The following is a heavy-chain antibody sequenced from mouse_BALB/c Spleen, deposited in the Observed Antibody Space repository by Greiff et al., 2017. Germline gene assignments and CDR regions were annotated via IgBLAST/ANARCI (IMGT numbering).Heavy chain of an antibody. CDR2: ISYDGSN. V-gene: IGHV3-6*02. Sequence: VQLKESGPGLVKPSQSLSLTCSVTGYSITSGYYWNWIRQFPGNKLEWMGYISYDGSNNYNPSLKNRISITRDTSKNQFFLKLNSVTTEDTATYYCARDLRYYGSNYWGQGTTLTVSS. CDR3: ARDLRYYGSNY. D-gene: IGHD1-1*01. J-gene: IGHJ2*01. CDR1: GYSITSGYY.